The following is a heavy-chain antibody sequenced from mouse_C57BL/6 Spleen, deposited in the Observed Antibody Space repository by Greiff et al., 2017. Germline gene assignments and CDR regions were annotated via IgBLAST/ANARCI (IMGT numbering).Heavy chain of an antibody. Sequence: EVNLVESGGGLVQSGRSLRLSCATSGFTFSDFYMEWVRQAPGTGLEWIAASRNKANDYTTEYSASVKGRFIVSRDTSQSILYLLMNALRADDTAIYYCARDAPYYYGSSYPYWYFDVWGTGTTVTVSS. J-gene: IGHJ1*03. D-gene: IGHD1-1*01. CDR3: ARDAPYYYGSSYPYWYFDV. V-gene: IGHV7-1*01. CDR2: SRNKANDYTT. CDR1: GFTFSDFY.